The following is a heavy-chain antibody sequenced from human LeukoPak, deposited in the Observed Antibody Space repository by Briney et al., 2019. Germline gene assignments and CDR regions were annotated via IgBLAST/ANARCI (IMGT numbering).Heavy chain of an antibody. D-gene: IGHD2-8*01. CDR3: AKQPYARSLGE. V-gene: IGHV3-23*01. CDR1: GFPFSHFS. J-gene: IGHJ4*02. CDR2: TDSGATST. Sequence: GGSLRLSCATSGFPFSHFSMSWVRQAPGKGLEWISTTDSGATSTCYAESVKGRFTISRDNSKNTLYLQMSSLRVEDTAVYYCAKQPYARSLGEGGPGTLVSVSS.